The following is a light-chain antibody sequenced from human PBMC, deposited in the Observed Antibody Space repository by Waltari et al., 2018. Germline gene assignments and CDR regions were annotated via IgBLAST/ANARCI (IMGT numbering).Light chain of an antibody. J-gene: IGKJ4*01. CDR2: AAF. CDR1: QSISAW. V-gene: IGKV1D-12*01. Sequence: DIQMNQSPSSVYESVGYKVTITCRASQSISAWLAWYQQKPGKAPKLLISAAFNLQSGVPSRFSGSKSGTDFSLTISSLQPEDFATYYCQQCNTLPFAFGGGTTVEIK. CDR3: QQCNTLPFA.